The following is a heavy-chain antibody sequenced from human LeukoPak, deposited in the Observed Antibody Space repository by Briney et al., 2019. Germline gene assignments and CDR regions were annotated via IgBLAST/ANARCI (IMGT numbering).Heavy chain of an antibody. Sequence: PSETLSLTCTVSGGSISSGDYYWSWIRQPPGKGLEWIGYIYYSGSTYYNPSLKSRVTISVDTSKNQFSLKLSSVTAADTAVYYCARVGSRGVTAGATMVRGVYFDYWGQGTLVTVSS. CDR1: GGSISSGDYY. CDR2: IYYSGST. D-gene: IGHD3-10*01. CDR3: ARVGSRGVTAGATMVRGVYFDY. J-gene: IGHJ4*02. V-gene: IGHV4-30-4*01.